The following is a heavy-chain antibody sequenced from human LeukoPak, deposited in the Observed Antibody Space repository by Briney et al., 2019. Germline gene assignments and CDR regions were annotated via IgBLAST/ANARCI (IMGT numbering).Heavy chain of an antibody. D-gene: IGHD3-3*01. J-gene: IGHJ4*02. V-gene: IGHV4-59*01. CDR3: ARVSRSWSGYYPYYFDY. CDR1: VGSISSYY. Sequence: SETLSLTCTVSVGSISSYYWIWIRQPPGKGLEWIGYIYYSGSTNYNPSLKSRVTISVDTSKNQFSLKLSSVTAADTAVYYCARVSRSWSGYYPYYFDYWGQGTLVTVSS. CDR2: IYYSGST.